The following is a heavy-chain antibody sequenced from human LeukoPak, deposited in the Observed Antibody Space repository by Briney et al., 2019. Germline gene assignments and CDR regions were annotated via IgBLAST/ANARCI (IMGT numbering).Heavy chain of an antibody. CDR1: GFTFSTYT. Sequence: GGSLRLSCAASGFTFSTYTMNWVRQAPGKGLEWVSSISSGSSSIFYADSVKGRFTISRDNSKNTLYLQMNSLRAEDTAVYYCAKDRFLEWLLSVWGQGTLVTVSS. CDR2: ISSGSSSI. D-gene: IGHD3-3*01. V-gene: IGHV3-21*04. CDR3: AKDRFLEWLLSV. J-gene: IGHJ4*02.